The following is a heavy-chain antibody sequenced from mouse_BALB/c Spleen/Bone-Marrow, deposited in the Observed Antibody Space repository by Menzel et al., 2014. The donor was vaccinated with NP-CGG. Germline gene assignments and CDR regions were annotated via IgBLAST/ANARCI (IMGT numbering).Heavy chain of an antibody. J-gene: IGHJ2*01. CDR2: INPDSSAI. V-gene: IGHV4-1*02. Sequence: VQLQQSGGGLVQPGGSLKLSCAASGFDFSRYWMNWVRQAPGKGLEWIGEINPDSSAIIYTQSLKDNFIISRDNAKKTLYLQMSKVRSEDTALYYCARPYYRYLYFDYWGQGTTLTVSS. CDR3: ARPYYRYLYFDY. CDR1: GFDFSRYW. D-gene: IGHD2-14*01.